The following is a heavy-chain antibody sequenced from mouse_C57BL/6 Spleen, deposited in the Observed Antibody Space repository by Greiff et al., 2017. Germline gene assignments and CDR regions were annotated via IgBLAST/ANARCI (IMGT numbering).Heavy chain of an antibody. D-gene: IGHD1-1*01. J-gene: IGHJ1*03. CDR1: GFSLTSYG. V-gene: IGHV2-2*01. Sequence: VKVVESGPGLVQPSQSLSITCTVSGFSLTSYGVHWVRQSPGKGLEWLGVIWSGGSTDYNAAFISRLSISKDNSKSQVFFKMNSLQADDTAIYYCARGNYGSSYPYFDVWGTGTTVTVSS. CDR3: ARGNYGSSYPYFDV. CDR2: IWSGGST.